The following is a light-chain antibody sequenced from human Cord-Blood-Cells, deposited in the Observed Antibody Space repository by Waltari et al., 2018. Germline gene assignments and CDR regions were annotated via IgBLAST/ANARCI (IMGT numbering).Light chain of an antibody. J-gene: IGKJ5*01. Sequence: DIQMTQSPSSLSASVGDRVTITCRASQSISSYLNWYQQKPGKAPKLLIYAASSLQSGVPSMFSGSGSWTDFTLTISSLQPEDFATYYCQHSYSTLTFGQGTRLEIK. CDR1: QSISSY. V-gene: IGKV1-39*01. CDR3: QHSYSTLT. CDR2: AAS.